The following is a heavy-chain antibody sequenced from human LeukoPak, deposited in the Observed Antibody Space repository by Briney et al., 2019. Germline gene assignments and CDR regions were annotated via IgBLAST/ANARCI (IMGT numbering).Heavy chain of an antibody. J-gene: IGHJ4*02. CDR2: IYYSGST. CDR1: GGSISNSY. CDR3: ARRRGDFWSDYYAFDY. Sequence: PSETLSLTCPVAGGSISNSYWSWIRQPPREGLEWIGYIYYSGSTNYNPSLTSRVTISLDTSKNQFSLKLSSVTAADTAVYYCARRRGDFWSDYYAFDYWGQGTLVTISS. D-gene: IGHD3-3*01. V-gene: IGHV4-59*08.